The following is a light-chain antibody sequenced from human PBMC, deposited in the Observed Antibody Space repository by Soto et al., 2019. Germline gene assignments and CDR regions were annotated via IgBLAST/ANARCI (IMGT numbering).Light chain of an antibody. CDR3: QQSNSYSWT. V-gene: IGKV1-5*01. CDR2: DVS. Sequence: DIQMTQSPSTLSAFVGDRVTITCRASQSISLWLAWYQQKPGKAPRLLIYDVSTLESGVPSRFSGSGSGTDFTITINRLEPDDFATYSCQQSNSYSWTFGQGTKVEIK. CDR1: QSISLW. J-gene: IGKJ1*01.